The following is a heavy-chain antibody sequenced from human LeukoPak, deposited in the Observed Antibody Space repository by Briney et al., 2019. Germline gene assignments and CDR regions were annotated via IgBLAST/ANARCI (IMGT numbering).Heavy chain of an antibody. CDR1: GFTFDDYA. V-gene: IGHV3-43D*03. Sequence: PGGSLRLSCAASGFTFDDYAMHWVRQAPGKGLEWVSLISWDGGSTYYADSVKGRFTISRDNSKNSLYLQMNSLRAEDTALYYCAKGLGYSGYGPGGIDYWGQGTLVTVSS. CDR3: AKGLGYSGYGPGGIDY. CDR2: ISWDGGST. J-gene: IGHJ4*02. D-gene: IGHD5-12*01.